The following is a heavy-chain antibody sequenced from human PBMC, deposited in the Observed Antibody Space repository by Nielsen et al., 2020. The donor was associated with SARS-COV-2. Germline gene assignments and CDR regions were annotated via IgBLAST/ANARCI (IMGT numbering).Heavy chain of an antibody. J-gene: IGHJ6*02. CDR1: GFTFDDYA. V-gene: IGHV3-9*01. Sequence: GGSLRLSCAASGFTFDDYAMHWVRQAPGKGLEWVSGISWNSGSIGYADSVKGRFTISRDNAKNSLYLQMNSLRAEDTAVYYCARDLGWTEYWGQGTTVTVSS. CDR3: ARDLGWTEY. D-gene: IGHD3/OR15-3a*01. CDR2: ISWNSGSI.